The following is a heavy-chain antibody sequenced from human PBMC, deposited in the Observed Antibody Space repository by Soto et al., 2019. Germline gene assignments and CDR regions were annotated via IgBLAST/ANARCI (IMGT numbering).Heavy chain of an antibody. D-gene: IGHD3-22*01. V-gene: IGHV3-30-3*01. CDR1: GFTFSSYA. Sequence: PGGSLRLSCAASGFTFSSYAMHWVRQAPGKGLEWVAVISYDGSNKYYADPVKGRFTISRDNSKNTLYLQMNSLRAEDTAVYYCARDGYDSSGYYYHRRVDYFDYWGQGTLVTVSS. CDR2: ISYDGSNK. J-gene: IGHJ4*02. CDR3: ARDGYDSSGYYYHRRVDYFDY.